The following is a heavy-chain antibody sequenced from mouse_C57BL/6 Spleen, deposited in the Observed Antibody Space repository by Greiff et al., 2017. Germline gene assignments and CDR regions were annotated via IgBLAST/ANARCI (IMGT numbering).Heavy chain of an antibody. CDR2: IDPSDSYT. J-gene: IGHJ4*01. D-gene: IGHD2-5*01. CDR1: GYTFTSYW. CDR3: ARREYSNYGGAMDY. Sequence: QVQLQQPGAELVMPGASVKLSCKASGYTFTSYWMHWVKQRPGQGLEWIGEIDPSDSYTNSNQKFKGKSTLTVDKSSSTAYMQLSSLTSEDSAVYYCARREYSNYGGAMDYWGQGTSVTVSS. V-gene: IGHV1-69*01.